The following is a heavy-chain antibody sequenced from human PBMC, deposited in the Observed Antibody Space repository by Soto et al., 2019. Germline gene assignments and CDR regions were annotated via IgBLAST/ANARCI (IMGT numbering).Heavy chain of an antibody. CDR2: INTNSGGT. V-gene: IGHV1-2*02. J-gene: IGHJ4*02. CDR3: ARTKTNAY. CDR1: GYTFTGYY. Sequence: QVQLVQSGAEVKKPGASVKVSCKASGYTFTGYYIHWVRQASGQGLEWMGWINTNSGGTNYVQKFQGRVTMTRDTAISTAYMELSILTSDDTAVYYCARTKTNAYWGQGTLVTVSS.